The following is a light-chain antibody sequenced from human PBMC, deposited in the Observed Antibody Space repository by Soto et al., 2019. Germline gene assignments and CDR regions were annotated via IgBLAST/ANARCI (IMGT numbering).Light chain of an antibody. CDR2: AAS. CDR1: ESISRH. V-gene: IGKV1-39*01. J-gene: IGKJ5*01. Sequence: DIQMTQSPSSLSASVGDRVTITCRASESISRHLNWYQQKPGKAPKLLIYAASSLQDGVPSRFSGGGSGTDFTLTISNPQPEDFATYYCQQSYSHLSITLRQGTRLEIK. CDR3: QQSYSHLSIT.